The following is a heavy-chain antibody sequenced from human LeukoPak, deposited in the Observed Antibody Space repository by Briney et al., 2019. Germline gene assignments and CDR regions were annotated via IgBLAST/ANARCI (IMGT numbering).Heavy chain of an antibody. CDR2: ISAYSGNT. J-gene: IGHJ4*02. Sequence: ASVKVSCKASGYTFTIYGIFWVRQAPGQGLEWMGWISAYSGNTNYAQKLQGRVTMTTETSTSTAYMELERLRSDDTAVYYCAISQGSYYDTSGYLGGDYWGQGPLVTVSS. V-gene: IGHV1-18*01. CDR3: AISQGSYYDTSGYLGGDY. D-gene: IGHD3-22*01. CDR1: GYTFTIYG.